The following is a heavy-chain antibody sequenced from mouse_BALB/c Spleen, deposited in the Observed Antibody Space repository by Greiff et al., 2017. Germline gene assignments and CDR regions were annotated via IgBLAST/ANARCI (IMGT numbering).Heavy chain of an antibody. V-gene: IGHV1S29*02. J-gene: IGHJ1*01. CDR1: GYTFTDYN. CDR2: IYPYNGGT. Sequence: VQLKQSGPELVKPGASVKISCKASGYTFTDYNMHWVKQSHGKSLEWIGYIYPYNGGTGYNQKFKSKATLTVDNSSSTAYMELRSLTSEDSAVYYCARSGYYYGSNHWYFDVWGAGTTVTVSS. D-gene: IGHD1-1*01. CDR3: ARSGYYYGSNHWYFDV.